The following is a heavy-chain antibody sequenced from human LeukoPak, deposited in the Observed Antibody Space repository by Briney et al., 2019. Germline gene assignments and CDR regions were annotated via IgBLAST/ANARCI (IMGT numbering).Heavy chain of an antibody. J-gene: IGHJ4*02. V-gene: IGHV3-23*01. CDR1: GFTFSSYA. CDR3: VSRVPAATRTLDY. Sequence: GGSLRLSCAASGFTFSSYAMSWVRQAPGKGLEWVSAISGSGGSTYYADSVKGRFTISRDNSKNTLYLQMNSLRAEDTAVYYCVSRVPAATRTLDYWGQGTVVTVSS. CDR2: ISGSGGST. D-gene: IGHD2-2*01.